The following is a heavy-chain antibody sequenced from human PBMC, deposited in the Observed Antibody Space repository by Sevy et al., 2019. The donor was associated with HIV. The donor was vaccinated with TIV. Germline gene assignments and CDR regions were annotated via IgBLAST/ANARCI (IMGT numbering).Heavy chain of an antibody. CDR3: SRGVYGSRTYLNDY. V-gene: IGHV1-2*02. D-gene: IGHD3-10*01. CDR2: MDPNSGGT. Sequence: ASVKVSCKASGYTFTGYYMHWVRQAPGQGLEWMGWMDPNSGGTNYAQKFQGRVTMSTDTSISTAYMELSRLRSDDTALYYCSRGVYGSRTYLNDYWGQGTLVTVSS. J-gene: IGHJ4*02. CDR1: GYTFTGYY.